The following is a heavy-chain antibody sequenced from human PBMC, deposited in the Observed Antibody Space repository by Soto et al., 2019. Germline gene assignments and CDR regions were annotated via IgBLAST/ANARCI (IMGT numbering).Heavy chain of an antibody. Sequence: ASVKVSCKASGYTFTGYYMHWVRQAPGQGLEWMGWINPNSGGTNYAQKFQGWVTMTRDTSISTAYMELSRLRSDDTAVYYCARAVVTPNYYYYGMDVWGQGTTVTVSS. CDR3: ARAVVTPNYYYYGMDV. J-gene: IGHJ6*02. CDR2: INPNSGGT. D-gene: IGHD2-15*01. CDR1: GYTFTGYY. V-gene: IGHV1-2*04.